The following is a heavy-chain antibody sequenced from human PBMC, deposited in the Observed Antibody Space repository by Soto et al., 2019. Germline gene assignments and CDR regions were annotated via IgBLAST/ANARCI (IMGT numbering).Heavy chain of an antibody. D-gene: IGHD5-18*01. J-gene: IGHJ4*02. CDR2: IYHSVNI. CDR3: ARAIGGFSQGFGY. Sequence: PSETLSLTCAVSLYSISSGYSWGWIRQPPGKGLEWIVSIYHSVNIYYNPSIKSRFNLSVDTSKNQFSLRVSHVTAADTAVYYCARAIGGFSQGFGYSGQGTLVTLSS. CDR1: LYSISSGYS. V-gene: IGHV4-38-2*01.